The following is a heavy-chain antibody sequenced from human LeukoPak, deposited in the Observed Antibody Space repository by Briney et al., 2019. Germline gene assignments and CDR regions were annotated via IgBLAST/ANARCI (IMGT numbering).Heavy chain of an antibody. D-gene: IGHD6-13*01. CDR3: ARGAAAGTPAYDY. CDR2: ISGSSYHI. V-gene: IGHV3-21*01. CDR1: GFTFSTCS. Sequence: GGSLRLSCAASGFTFSTCSMKWVRQAPGKALEWVSSISGSSYHIYYADSVKGRFTISRDNANNLLYLQMNSLRAEDTAVYYCARGAAAGTPAYDYWGQGTLVTVSS. J-gene: IGHJ4*02.